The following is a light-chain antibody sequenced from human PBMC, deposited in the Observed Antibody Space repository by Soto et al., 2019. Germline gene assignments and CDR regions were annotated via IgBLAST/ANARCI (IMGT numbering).Light chain of an antibody. CDR2: QVS. CDR3: TSYAGSNYV. J-gene: IGLJ1*01. CDR1: SSDVGGYNY. Sequence: QSALTQPPSASGSPGQSVTISCTGSSSDVGGYNYVSWYQQHPGKAPKLMIYQVSARPSGVPYRFSGSKSGNTASLTVSGLQAEAEADYYCTSYAGSNYVFGTGTELTVL. V-gene: IGLV2-8*01.